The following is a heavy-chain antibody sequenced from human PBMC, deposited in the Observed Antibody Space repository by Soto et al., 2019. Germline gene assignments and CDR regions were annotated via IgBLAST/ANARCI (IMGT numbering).Heavy chain of an antibody. CDR3: AKDLEPTVTTFAFDI. D-gene: IGHD4-17*01. CDR1: GFTFSSYG. Sequence: GGSLRLSCAASGFTFSSYGMHWVRQAPGKGLEWVAVISYDGSNKYYADSVKGRFTISRDNSKNTLYLQMNSLRAEDTAVYYCAKDLEPTVTTFAFDIWGQGTMVTVSS. CDR2: ISYDGSNK. J-gene: IGHJ3*02. V-gene: IGHV3-30*18.